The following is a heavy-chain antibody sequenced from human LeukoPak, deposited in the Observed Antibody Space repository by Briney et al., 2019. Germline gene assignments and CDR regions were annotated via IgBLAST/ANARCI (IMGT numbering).Heavy chain of an antibody. V-gene: IGHV1-2*02. D-gene: IGHD3-10*01. Sequence: ASVKVSCKASGYTFTGYYMHWVRQAPGQGLEWMGWINPNSGGTNYAQKFQGRVTMTRDTSISTAYMELSRLRSDDTAVYYCAGDLNRFRASRYYGSGVGPVWTFDYWGQGTLVTVSS. J-gene: IGHJ4*02. CDR3: AGDLNRFRASRYYGSGVGPVWTFDY. CDR2: INPNSGGT. CDR1: GYTFTGYY.